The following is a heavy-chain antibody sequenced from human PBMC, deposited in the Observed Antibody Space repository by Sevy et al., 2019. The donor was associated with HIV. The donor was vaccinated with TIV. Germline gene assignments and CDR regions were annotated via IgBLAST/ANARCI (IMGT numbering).Heavy chain of an antibody. V-gene: IGHV6-1*01. Sequence: SQTLSLTCAISGDSVSSNSVAWNWIRQSPSRGLEWLGRTYYRSTWHTDYAVSVKSRITINRDTSKNQSSLQLNSVTPEDTAVYYCARTTSGWFDYWGQGTPLTVSP. D-gene: IGHD6-19*01. J-gene: IGHJ4*02. CDR1: GDSVSSNSVA. CDR3: ARTTSGWFDY. CDR2: TYYRSTWHT.